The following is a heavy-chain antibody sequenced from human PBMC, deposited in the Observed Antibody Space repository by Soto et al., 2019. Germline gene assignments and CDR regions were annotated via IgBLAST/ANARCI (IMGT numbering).Heavy chain of an antibody. CDR2: MGGAGAK. J-gene: IGHJ6*02. CDR3: TRAAFGVGMDL. D-gene: IGHD3-10*01. CDR1: GFTYNSYE. Sequence: EVQLVESGGGLVQPGGSLRLSCAAFGFTYNSYEMHWVRQVTGKGLEWVSSMGGAGAKEFAGAVKGRFVISRDNAKNSLYLQMDSLRAGDTAVYYCTRAAFGVGMDLWGQGTPVTVSS. V-gene: IGHV3-13*01.